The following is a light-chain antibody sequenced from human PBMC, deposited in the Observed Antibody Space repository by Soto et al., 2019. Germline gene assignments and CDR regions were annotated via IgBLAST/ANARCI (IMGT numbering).Light chain of an antibody. J-gene: IGLJ2*01. Sequence: QSVLTQPRSVSGSPGQSVTITCTGTSSDVVYDYVSWCQHHPGKAPKLMIYDVTKRPSGVPDRFSGSKSGNTASLTISGLQAEDEADYYCSSYAGSYSWVFGGGTKLTVL. V-gene: IGLV2-11*01. CDR2: DVT. CDR3: SSYAGSYSWV. CDR1: SSDVVYDY.